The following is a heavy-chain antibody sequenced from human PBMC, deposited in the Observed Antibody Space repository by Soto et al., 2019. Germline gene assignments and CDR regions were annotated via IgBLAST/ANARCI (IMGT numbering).Heavy chain of an antibody. CDR3: AKGPSITIFGVVRPPSYYYGMDV. CDR1: GFTFSSYA. J-gene: IGHJ6*02. D-gene: IGHD3-3*01. CDR2: ISGSGGST. Sequence: PGESLKISCAASGFTFSSYAMSWVRQAPGKGLEWVSAISGSGGSTYYADSVKGRFTISRDNSKNTLYLQMNSLRAEDTAVYYCAKGPSITIFGVVRPPSYYYGMDVWGQGTTVTVSS. V-gene: IGHV3-23*01.